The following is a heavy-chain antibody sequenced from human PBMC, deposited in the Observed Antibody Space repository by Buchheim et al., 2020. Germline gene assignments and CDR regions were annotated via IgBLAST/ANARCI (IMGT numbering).Heavy chain of an antibody. V-gene: IGHV3-48*03. CDR1: GFTFSSYE. CDR3: ARDRSFGVVNSFDY. Sequence: EVHLVESGGGLVQPGGSLRLSCAASGFTFSSYEMNWVRQAPGKGLEWVSYISSGGSTINYADSVKGRFTISRDNAQNSLFLQMNSLRAEDTAIYYCARDRSFGVVNSFDYWGQGTL. D-gene: IGHD3-3*01. J-gene: IGHJ4*02. CDR2: ISSGGSTI.